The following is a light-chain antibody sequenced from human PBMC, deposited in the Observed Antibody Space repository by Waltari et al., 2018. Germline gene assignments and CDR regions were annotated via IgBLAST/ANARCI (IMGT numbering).Light chain of an antibody. CDR3: AAWDESLRGWV. V-gene: IGLV1-44*01. CDR1: NSNIGSNT. Sequence: QSVLTQPPALSGTPGQRVTISCSGSNSNIGSNTVDWYQVLAGTAPKLLIHGTDQRLSGFPARFSGPKLVASVSLAISGLQPEDESEYYCAAWDESLRGWVFGGGTRLTVL. CDR2: GTD. J-gene: IGLJ3*02.